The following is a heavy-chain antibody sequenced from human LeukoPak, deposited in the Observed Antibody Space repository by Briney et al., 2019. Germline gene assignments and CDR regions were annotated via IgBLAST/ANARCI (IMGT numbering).Heavy chain of an antibody. CDR2: INHSGST. J-gene: IGHJ5*02. V-gene: IGHV4-34*01. CDR1: GGSFSGYY. Sequence: SETLSLTCAVYGGSFSGYYWSWIRQPPGKGLEWIGEINHSGSTNYNPSLKSRVTISVDTSKNQFSLKLSSVTAADTAVYYCAGRGTKYCSSTSCYNWFDPWGQGTLVTVSS. CDR3: AGRGTKYCSSTSCYNWFDP. D-gene: IGHD2-2*01.